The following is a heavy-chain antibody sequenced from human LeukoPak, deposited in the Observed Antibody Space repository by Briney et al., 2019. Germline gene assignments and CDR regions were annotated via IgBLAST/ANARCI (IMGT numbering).Heavy chain of an antibody. CDR3: ARGIMVRGAYPNWFDP. V-gene: IGHV6-1*01. J-gene: IGHJ5*02. Sequence: SQTLSLTCAISGDSVSSNSAGWNWIRQSPSRGLEWLGRTYYRSKWYNDYAVSVKSRITINPDTSKNQFSLQLNSVTPEDTAVYYCARGIMVRGAYPNWFDPWGQGTLVTVSS. D-gene: IGHD3-10*01. CDR2: TYYRSKWYN. CDR1: GDSVSSNSAG.